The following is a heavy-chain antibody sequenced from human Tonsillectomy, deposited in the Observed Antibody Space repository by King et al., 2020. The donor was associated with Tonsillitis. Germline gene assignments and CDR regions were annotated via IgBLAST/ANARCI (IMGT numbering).Heavy chain of an antibody. Sequence: VQLVESGGGLVQPGGSLRLSCAASGFTFSSYAMSWVRQAPGKGLEWVSGISGSGDSRYYGDSAKGRFTISRDISKNTLYLQMNSLRVEDTAVYYCAKGTAAGPATEVDPWGQGTLVTVSS. CDR3: AKGTAAGPATEVDP. J-gene: IGHJ5*02. CDR2: ISGSGDSR. CDR1: GFTFSSYA. D-gene: IGHD6-13*01. V-gene: IGHV3-23*04.